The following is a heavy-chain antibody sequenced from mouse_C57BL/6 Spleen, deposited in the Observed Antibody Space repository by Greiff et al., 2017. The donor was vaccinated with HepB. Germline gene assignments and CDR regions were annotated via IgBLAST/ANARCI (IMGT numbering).Heavy chain of an antibody. D-gene: IGHD2-4*01. V-gene: IGHV1-53*01. CDR3: ARRMGLRDYDDYYAMDY. CDR1: GYTFTSYW. Sequence: QVQLKQPGTELVKPGASVKLSCKAFGYTFTSYWMHWVKQRPGQGLEWIGNINPSNGGTNYNEKFKSKATLTVDKSSSTAYMQLSSLTSEDSAVYYCARRMGLRDYDDYYAMDYWGQGTSVTVSS. CDR2: INPSNGGT. J-gene: IGHJ4*01.